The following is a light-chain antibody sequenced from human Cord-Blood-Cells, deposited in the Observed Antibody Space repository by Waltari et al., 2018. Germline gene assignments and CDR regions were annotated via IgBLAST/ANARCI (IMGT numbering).Light chain of an antibody. J-gene: IGLJ3*02. V-gene: IGLV2-14*01. CDR1: SSGVGGYNY. CDR2: EVS. Sequence: QSALTQPASVSGSPGQSITIPCTGTSSGVGGYNYVSWYQQHPGKAPKLMIHEVSNRPSGVSNRFSGSKSGNTASLTISGLQAEDEADYYCSSYTSSSTHWVFGGGTKLTVL. CDR3: SSYTSSSTHWV.